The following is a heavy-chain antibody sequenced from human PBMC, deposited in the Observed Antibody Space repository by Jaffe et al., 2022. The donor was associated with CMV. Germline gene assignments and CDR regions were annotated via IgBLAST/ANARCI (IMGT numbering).Heavy chain of an antibody. J-gene: IGHJ6*04. CDR2: INPNSGGT. Sequence: QVQLVQSGAEVKKPGASVKVSCKASGYTFTGYYMHWVRQAPGQGLEWMGWINPNSGGTNYAQKFQGWVTMTRDTSISTAYMELSRLRSDDTAVYYCARDAMVRGVNRALLDVWGKGTTVTVSS. D-gene: IGHD3-10*01. V-gene: IGHV1-2*04. CDR3: ARDAMVRGVNRALLDV. CDR1: GYTFTGYY.